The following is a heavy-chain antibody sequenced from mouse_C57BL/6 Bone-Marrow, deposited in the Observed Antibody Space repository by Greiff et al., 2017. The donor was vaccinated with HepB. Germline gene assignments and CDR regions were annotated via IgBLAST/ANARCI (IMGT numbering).Heavy chain of an antibody. CDR1: GFNVKDDY. J-gene: IGHJ1*03. CDR3: TLYGYDERNWYFDV. CDR2: IDPENGDT. V-gene: IGHV14-4*01. D-gene: IGHD2-2*01. Sequence: EVQLQQSGAELVRPGASVKLSCTASGFNVKDDYMHWVKQRPEQGLEWIGWIDPENGDTEYASKFQGKATITADTSSNTAYLQLSSLTSEDTAVYYCTLYGYDERNWYFDVWGTGTTVTVSS.